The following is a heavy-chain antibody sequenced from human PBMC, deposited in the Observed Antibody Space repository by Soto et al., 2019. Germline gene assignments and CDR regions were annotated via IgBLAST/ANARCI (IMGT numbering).Heavy chain of an antibody. CDR1: GFTFSSYA. CDR2: ISGSGGST. V-gene: IGHV3-23*01. Sequence: GGSLRLSCAASGFTFSSYAMSWVRQAPGKGLEWVSAISGSGGSTYYADSVKGRFTISRDNSKNTLYLQWSSLKASDTAMYYCARLAESRDGANYALPFDYWGQGTLVTVSS. D-gene: IGHD4-4*01. J-gene: IGHJ4*02. CDR3: ARLAESRDGANYALPFDY.